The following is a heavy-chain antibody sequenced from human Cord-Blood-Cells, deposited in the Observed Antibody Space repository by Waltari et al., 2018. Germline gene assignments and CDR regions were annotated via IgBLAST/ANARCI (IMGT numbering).Heavy chain of an antibody. CDR2: INHSGST. D-gene: IGHD2-2*01. J-gene: IGHJ6*02. V-gene: IGHV4-34*01. CDR1: GGSFSGYY. Sequence: QVQLQQWGAGLLKPSETLSLTCAVYGGSFSGYYWSWIRQPPGKGLEWIGEINHSGSTNYNPSLKSRVTISVDTSKNQFSLKLSSVTAADTAVYYCARGCGGYCSSKGVVNNYGMDVWGQGTTVTVSS. CDR3: ARGCGGYCSSKGVVNNYGMDV.